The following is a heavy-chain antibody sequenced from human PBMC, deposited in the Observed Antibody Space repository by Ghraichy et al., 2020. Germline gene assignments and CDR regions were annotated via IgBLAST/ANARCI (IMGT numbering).Heavy chain of an antibody. J-gene: IGHJ4*02. CDR3: TKEGEMQWLVQYYVDY. D-gene: IGHD6-19*01. CDR2: IKRKTDGGTT. CDR1: GFTFSNAW. V-gene: IGHV3-15*01. Sequence: GGSLRLSCAASGFTFSNAWMSWVRQAPGKGLEWVGRIKRKTDGGTTDYAAPVKGRFTIPRDDSKNTLYLQKNSLKTADTAVYYCTKEGEMQWLVQYYVDYWDQGTLVTVSS.